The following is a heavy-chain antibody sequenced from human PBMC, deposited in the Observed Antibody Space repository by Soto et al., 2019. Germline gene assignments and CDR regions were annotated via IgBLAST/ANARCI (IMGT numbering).Heavy chain of an antibody. D-gene: IGHD4-17*01. CDR1: GGSISSSSYC. Sequence: PSETLSLTCTVSGGSISSSSYCWGWIRQPPGKGLEWIGSIYYSGSTYYNPSLKSRVTISVDTSKNQFSLKLSSVTAADTAVYYCARSMTTVVTLEYWGQGTLVTVSS. CDR2: IYYSGST. CDR3: ARSMTTVVTLEY. V-gene: IGHV4-39*01. J-gene: IGHJ4*02.